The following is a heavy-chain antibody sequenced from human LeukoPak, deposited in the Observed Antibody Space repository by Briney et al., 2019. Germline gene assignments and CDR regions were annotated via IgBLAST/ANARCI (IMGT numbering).Heavy chain of an antibody. CDR1: GFTFSTSW. D-gene: IGHD6-6*01. V-gene: IGHV3-7*01. J-gene: IGHJ4*02. CDR3: ASSSYSSSSF. Sequence: GGSLRLSCTASGFTFSTSWMIWARQAPGKGLEWVANINQDGSQIYYAGSVEGRFTISRDNAKDSLFLQMNSLRAEDTALYYCASSSYSSSSFWGQGTLVTVSS. CDR2: INQDGSQI.